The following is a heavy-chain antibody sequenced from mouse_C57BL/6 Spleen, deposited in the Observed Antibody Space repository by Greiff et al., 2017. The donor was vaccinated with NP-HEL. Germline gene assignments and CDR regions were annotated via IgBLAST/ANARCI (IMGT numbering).Heavy chain of an antibody. V-gene: IGHV1-64*01. Sequence: VQLQQPGAELVKPGASVKLSCKASGYTFTSYWMHWVKQRPGQGLEWIGMIYPNSGSTNYNEKFKSKATLTVDKSSSTAYMQLSSLTSEDSAVYYCARDYDSPRGYSDVWGTGTTVTVSS. CDR1: GYTFTSYW. J-gene: IGHJ1*03. CDR2: IYPNSGST. CDR3: ARDYDSPRGYSDV. D-gene: IGHD2-4*01.